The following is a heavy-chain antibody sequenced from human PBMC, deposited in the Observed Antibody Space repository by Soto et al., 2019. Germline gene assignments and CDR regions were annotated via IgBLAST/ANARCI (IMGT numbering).Heavy chain of an antibody. CDR3: ARRYCSGSNCYSAFDI. Sequence: QVQLQESGPGLVKPSETLSLTCAVSGGSISGYFWSWIRQPPGTGLEWIGYIYSSGSTTYNPSLTSRVTMSVDTSKSQFSLRLSSVTAADTAVYYCARRYCSGSNCYSAFDIWGQGTLVAVSS. D-gene: IGHD2-2*01. J-gene: IGHJ3*02. CDR2: IYSSGST. CDR1: GGSISGYF. V-gene: IGHV4-59*08.